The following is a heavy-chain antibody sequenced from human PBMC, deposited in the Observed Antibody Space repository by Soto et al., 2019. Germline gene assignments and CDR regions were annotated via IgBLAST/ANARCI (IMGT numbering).Heavy chain of an antibody. CDR1: GDSINSGGYY. CDR3: ARVSGQQLVRVPLYYWFDP. V-gene: IGHV4-31*03. J-gene: IGHJ5*02. Sequence: QVQLQESGPGLVKPSQTLSLTCTVSGDSINSGGYYWTWIRNHPGKGLEWIGYMSYSGTAFYSPSLKSRLSISVDTSKNQFSLSLSSVTAADTAVYYCARVSGQQLVRVPLYYWFDPWGQGTLVTVSS. D-gene: IGHD1-1*01. CDR2: MSYSGTA.